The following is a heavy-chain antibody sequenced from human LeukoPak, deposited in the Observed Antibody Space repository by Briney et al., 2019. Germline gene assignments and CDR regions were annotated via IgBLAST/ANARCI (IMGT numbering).Heavy chain of an antibody. J-gene: IGHJ4*02. D-gene: IGHD1-26*01. CDR3: AKSRGESRGASNY. CDR1: GFTFSSYA. V-gene: IGHV3-23*01. CDR2: ISGSGYTT. Sequence: GGSLRLSCAASGFTFSSYAMNWVRQAPGKGLEWVSFISGSGYTTYYADSVKGRFTISRDKSKNTLYLQMNSLRAEDTAVYYCAKSRGESRGASNYWGQGTLVTVSS.